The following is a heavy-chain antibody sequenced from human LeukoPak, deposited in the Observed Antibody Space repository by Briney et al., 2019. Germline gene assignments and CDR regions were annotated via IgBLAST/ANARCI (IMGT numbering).Heavy chain of an antibody. CDR1: GGSISSGDYY. CDR2: IYYSGST. J-gene: IGHJ4*02. Sequence: SETQSLTCTVSGGSISSGDYYWSWIRQPPGKGLEWIGYIYYSGSTYYNPSLKSRVTISVDTSKNQFSLKLSSVTAADTAVYYCARAPDYYGSGSYGSKDYWGQGTLVTVSS. V-gene: IGHV4-30-4*01. D-gene: IGHD3-10*01. CDR3: ARAPDYYGSGSYGSKDY.